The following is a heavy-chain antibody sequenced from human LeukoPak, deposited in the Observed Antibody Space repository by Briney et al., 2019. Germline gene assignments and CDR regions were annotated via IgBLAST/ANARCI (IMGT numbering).Heavy chain of an antibody. CDR1: GFIVSSIH. CDR2: IYTGGTT. V-gene: IGHV3-53*01. J-gene: IGHJ3*01. D-gene: IGHD2-15*01. CDR3: VVDRYCSGGSCSDAFDL. Sequence: PGGSLRISCAASGFIVSSIHISWVRLAPGKGLEWVSVIYTGGTTYYSDSVKGRFTISRDDSKNTVYLQMNSLRAEDTAIYYCVVDRYCSGGSCSDAFDLWGHGTMVTVSS.